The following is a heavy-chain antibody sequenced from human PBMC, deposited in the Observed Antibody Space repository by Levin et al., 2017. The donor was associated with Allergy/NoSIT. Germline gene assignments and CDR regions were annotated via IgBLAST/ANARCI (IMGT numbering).Heavy chain of an antibody. J-gene: IGHJ6*02. D-gene: IGHD5-18*01. CDR2: INPNSGGT. CDR3: ASPEVDTAMSGYYYYGMDV. V-gene: IGHV1-2*02. Sequence: GESLKISCKASGYTFTGYYMHWVRQAPGQGLEWMGWINPNSGGTNYAQKFQGRVTMTRDTSISTAYMELSRLRSDDTAVYYCASPEVDTAMSGYYYYGMDVWGQGTTVTVSS. CDR1: GYTFTGYY.